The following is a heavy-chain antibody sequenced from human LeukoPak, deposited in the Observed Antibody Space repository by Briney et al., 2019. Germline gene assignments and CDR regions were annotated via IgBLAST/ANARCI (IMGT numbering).Heavy chain of an antibody. CDR2: ISDSGGSR. D-gene: IGHD3-22*01. J-gene: IGHJ4*02. CDR1: GFTVSSNY. V-gene: IGHV3-23*01. Sequence: GGSLILSCAASGFTVSSNYMSWVRQAPGKGLEWVSKISDSGGSRYYADSVKGRFTISRDNSKNTLYLQVKSLRAEDTAVYYCATPYDSTSYYPLTYWGQGTLVTVSS. CDR3: ATPYDSTSYYPLTY.